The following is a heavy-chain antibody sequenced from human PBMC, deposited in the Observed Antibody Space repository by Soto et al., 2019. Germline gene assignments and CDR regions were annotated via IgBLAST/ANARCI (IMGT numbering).Heavy chain of an antibody. Sequence: GGSLRLSCAASGFSFNTYAMSWVRQAPGKGLEWVSAISGSGGSTYYGDSVKGRFTISRDNSESTLYLQMNSLKAEDTAVYYCAKGVNYYDSSGYYSYYYNGMDVWGQGTTVTVSS. CDR2: ISGSGGST. V-gene: IGHV3-23*01. CDR1: GFSFNTYA. CDR3: AKGVNYYDSSGYYSYYYNGMDV. D-gene: IGHD3-22*01. J-gene: IGHJ6*02.